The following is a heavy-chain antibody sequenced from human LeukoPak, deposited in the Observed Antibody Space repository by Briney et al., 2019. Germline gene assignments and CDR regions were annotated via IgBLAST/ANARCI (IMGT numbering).Heavy chain of an antibody. D-gene: IGHD3-16*01. V-gene: IGHV3-43*02. J-gene: IGHJ4*02. CDR3: AKDLFYAPGY. CDR2: IRGDGGST. Sequence: GGSLRLSCAASGFTFADYAMHWVSQAPGKGLEWVSLIRGDGGSTYYADSVKRRFTISRDNSKNSLYLQMNSLRTEDTALYYCAKDLFYAPGYWGQGTLVTVSS. CDR1: GFTFADYA.